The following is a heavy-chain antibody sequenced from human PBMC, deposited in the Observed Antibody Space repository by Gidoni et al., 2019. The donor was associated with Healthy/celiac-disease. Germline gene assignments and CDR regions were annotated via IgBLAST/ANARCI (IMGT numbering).Heavy chain of an antibody. CDR1: GYTFTGSY. CDR2: INPNSGGT. D-gene: IGHD6-13*01. V-gene: IGHV1-2*02. J-gene: IGHJ5*02. Sequence: QVQLVQSGAEVKKPGASVKVSCKASGYTFTGSYMHWVRQAPGQGLEWMGWINPNSGGTNYAQKFQGRVTMTRDTSISTAYMELSRLRSDDTAVYYCAREPSGIGRRSGFDPWGQGTLVTVSS. CDR3: AREPSGIGRRSGFDP.